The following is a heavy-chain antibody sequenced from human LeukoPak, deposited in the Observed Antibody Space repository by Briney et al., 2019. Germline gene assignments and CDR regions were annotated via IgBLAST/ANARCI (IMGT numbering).Heavy chain of an antibody. CDR1: GGTISSYY. Sequence: SETLSLTCTVSGGTISSYYWSWIRQPPGKGLEWIGYINYSGSTNYNPSLKSRVTISVDTSKNQFSLKLSSVTAADTAVYYCARVLQGTYYYYYMDVWGKGTTVTVSS. J-gene: IGHJ6*03. D-gene: IGHD4-11*01. V-gene: IGHV4-59*01. CDR2: INYSGST. CDR3: ARVLQGTYYYYYMDV.